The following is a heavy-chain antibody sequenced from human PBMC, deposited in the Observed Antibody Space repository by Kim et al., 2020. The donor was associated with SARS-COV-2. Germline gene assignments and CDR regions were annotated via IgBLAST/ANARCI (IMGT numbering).Heavy chain of an antibody. Sequence: SETLSLTCTVSGGSISSSSYYWGWIRQPPGKGLEWIGSIYYSGSTYYNPSLKSRVTISVDTSKNQFSLKLSSVTAADTAVYYCARRSIVGVTDYWGQGTLVTVSS. CDR3: ARRSIVGVTDY. CDR2: IYYSGST. CDR1: GGSISSSSYY. V-gene: IGHV4-39*01. J-gene: IGHJ4*02. D-gene: IGHD1-26*01.